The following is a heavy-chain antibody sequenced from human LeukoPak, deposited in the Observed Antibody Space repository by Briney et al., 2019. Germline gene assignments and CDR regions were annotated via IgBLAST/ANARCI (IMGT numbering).Heavy chain of an antibody. J-gene: IGHJ4*02. CDR1: GFTFSNYW. D-gene: IGHD5-12*01. Sequence: GGSLRLSCAASGFTFSNYWMTWVRQAPGKGLEWVAHINQDGSKEYYMDSVKARFTVSRDNAKNSLSLQMNSLRAEDTAVYYCVRDGGVSGYDLLDYWGQGTLVTVSS. CDR3: VRDGGVSGYDLLDY. CDR2: INQDGSKE. V-gene: IGHV3-7*01.